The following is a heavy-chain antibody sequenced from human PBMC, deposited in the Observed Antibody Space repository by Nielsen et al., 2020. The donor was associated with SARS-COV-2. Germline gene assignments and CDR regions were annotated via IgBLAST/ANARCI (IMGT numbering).Heavy chain of an antibody. CDR2: INHTGST. CDR3: ARGAIDYDISTGRRGATLGDFDY. D-gene: IGHD3-9*01. J-gene: IGHJ4*02. Sequence: ESLKISCAVYGGSFSGYYWSWIRQPPGKGLEWIGEINHTGSTNYNPSLKSRVTISVDTSKNQLSLKLSSVTAADTAVYYCARGAIDYDISTGRRGATLGDFDYWGQGTLVTVSS. V-gene: IGHV4-34*01. CDR1: GGSFSGYY.